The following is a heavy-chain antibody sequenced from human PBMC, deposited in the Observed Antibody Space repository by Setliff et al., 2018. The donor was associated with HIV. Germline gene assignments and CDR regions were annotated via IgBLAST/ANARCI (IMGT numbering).Heavy chain of an antibody. CDR3: AKEPKLGGDYYYFDY. CDR1: GFTFSTYW. CDR2: IKQDGSEK. V-gene: IGHV3-7*03. J-gene: IGHJ4*02. D-gene: IGHD2-21*02. Sequence: GGSLRLSCAASGFTFSTYWMSWVRQAPGKGLEWVANIKQDGSEKYYVDSVKGRFTISRDNAKNSLYLQMNSLRVEDTAVYYCAKEPKLGGDYYYFDYWGQGALVTVSS.